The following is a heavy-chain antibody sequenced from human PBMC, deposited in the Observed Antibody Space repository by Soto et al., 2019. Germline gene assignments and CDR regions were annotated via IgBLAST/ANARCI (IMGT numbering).Heavy chain of an antibody. V-gene: IGHV3-30*18. Sequence: GGSLRLSCAASGFTFSSYGMHWVRQAPGKGLEWVAVISYDGSNKYYADSVKGRFTISRDNSKNTLYLQMNSLRAEDTAVYYCAKEEYSGYDLMDWGQGTLVTVSS. CDR3: AKEEYSGYDLMD. CDR1: GFTFSSYG. CDR2: ISYDGSNK. D-gene: IGHD5-12*01. J-gene: IGHJ1*01.